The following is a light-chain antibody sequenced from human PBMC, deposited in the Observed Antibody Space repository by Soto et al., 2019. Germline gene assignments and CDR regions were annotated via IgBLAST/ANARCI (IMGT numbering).Light chain of an antibody. Sequence: DIQMPQSPSSLSASVGDRDTITCQASQDISNYLNWYQQKPGKAPKLLIYDASNLETGVPSRFSGSGSGTDFTFTISSLQPEDIATYYCQQYDNLPPFGGGTKVDIK. V-gene: IGKV1-33*01. J-gene: IGKJ4*01. CDR1: QDISNY. CDR2: DAS. CDR3: QQYDNLPP.